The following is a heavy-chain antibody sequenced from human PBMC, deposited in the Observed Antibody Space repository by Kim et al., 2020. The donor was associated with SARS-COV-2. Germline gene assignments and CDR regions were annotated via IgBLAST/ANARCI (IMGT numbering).Heavy chain of an antibody. D-gene: IGHD3-9*01. Sequence: GESLKISCKGSGYSFTSYWIGWVRQMPGKGLEWMGIIYPGDSDTRYSPSFQGQVTISADKSISTAYLQWSSLKASDTAMYYCARAASDYDILTGYYLLDYWGQGTLVTVSS. J-gene: IGHJ4*02. CDR1: GYSFTSYW. CDR3: ARAASDYDILTGYYLLDY. V-gene: IGHV5-51*01. CDR2: IYPGDSDT.